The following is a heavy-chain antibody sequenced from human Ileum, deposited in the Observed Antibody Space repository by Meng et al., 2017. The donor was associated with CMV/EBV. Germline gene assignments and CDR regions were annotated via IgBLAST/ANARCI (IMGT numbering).Heavy chain of an antibody. V-gene: IGHV1-46*01. CDR3: GRDGTRAFGY. J-gene: IGHJ4*02. D-gene: IGHD3-16*01. CDR2: INHSGGST. CDR1: GYTFTSYY. Sequence: ASVKVSCKASGYTFTSYYMHWVRQAPGQGLEWMGIINHSGGSTSYAQKFQGRVTMTRETSTSTVYMELSSLGSEDTAGYYCGRDGTRAFGYWGQGTLVTVSS.